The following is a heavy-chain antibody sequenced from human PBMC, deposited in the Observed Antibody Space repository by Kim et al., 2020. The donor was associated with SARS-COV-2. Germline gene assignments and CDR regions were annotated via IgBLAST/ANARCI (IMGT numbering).Heavy chain of an antibody. J-gene: IGHJ3*02. D-gene: IGHD3-16*02. CDR2: VYYAGST. CDR1: GDSISTNKYY. CDR3: ARGNLLVDDAFDI. V-gene: IGHV4-39*01. Sequence: SQTLSLTCTVSGDSISTNKYYWGWIRQPPGKGLEWIGSVYYAGSTFYNPSLKSRVSISVDTSKDQFSLNLTSVTAPDTAVYYCARGNLLVDDAFDIWGQGTMVTVFS.